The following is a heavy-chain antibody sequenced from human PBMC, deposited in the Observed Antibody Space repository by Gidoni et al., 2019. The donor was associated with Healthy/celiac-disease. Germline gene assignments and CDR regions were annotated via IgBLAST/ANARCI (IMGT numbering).Heavy chain of an antibody. J-gene: IGHJ4*02. CDR1: GYTFTSYG. CDR2: ISAYNGNT. D-gene: IGHD4-17*01. CDR3: ARDLRAYMMTTGVAPLDY. V-gene: IGHV1-18*01. Sequence: QVQLVQSGAEVKKPGASVKVSCKASGYTFTSYGFNWVRQAPGQGLEWMGWISAYNGNTNYAQKLQGRVTMTTDTFTSTAYMELRSLRSDDTAVYYCARDLRAYMMTTGVAPLDYWGQGTLVTVSS.